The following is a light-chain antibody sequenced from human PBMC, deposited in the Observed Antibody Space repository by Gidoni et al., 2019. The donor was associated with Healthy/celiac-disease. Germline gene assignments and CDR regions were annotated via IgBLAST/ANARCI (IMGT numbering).Light chain of an antibody. CDR1: QSISSY. CDR3: QQSYSTPYT. CDR2: AAS. J-gene: IGKJ2*01. V-gene: IGKV1-39*01. Sequence: NQTTQSPSSLSASVGDRVTSTCRASQSISSYLNWYQQKPVKDPKLLIYAASSLQSGVPSMFSGSCSGTDFTLTISSLQSEDFAPYYCQQSYSTPYTFGQGTKLEIK.